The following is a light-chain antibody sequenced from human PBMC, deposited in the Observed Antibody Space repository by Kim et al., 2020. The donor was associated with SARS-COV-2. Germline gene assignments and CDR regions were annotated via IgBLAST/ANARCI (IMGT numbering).Light chain of an antibody. V-gene: IGKV3-20*01. CDR3: QQYRSSPQT. CDR1: QGLSSS. Sequence: LSPGERATLSGRARQGLSSSLAWYQQKPGQAPRLLIYGASSRATGIPDRFSGSGSGTDFTLTISRLEPEDFAVYYCQQYRSSPQTFGQGTKVEIK. J-gene: IGKJ1*01. CDR2: GAS.